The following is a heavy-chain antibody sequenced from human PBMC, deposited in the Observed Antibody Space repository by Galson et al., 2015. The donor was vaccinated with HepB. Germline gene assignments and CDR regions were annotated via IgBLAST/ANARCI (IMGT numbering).Heavy chain of an antibody. D-gene: IGHD2-21*01. CDR2: ISGNGGST. Sequence: SLRLSCAASGFTFSSYAMSWVRQAPGKGLEWVSAISGNGGSTYYADTVKGRFTISRDNSKNTLYLQMNSLRAEDTAVYYCAKDLLGDFDAFDIWGQGTMVTVSS. CDR1: GFTFSSYA. CDR3: AKDLLGDFDAFDI. J-gene: IGHJ3*02. V-gene: IGHV3-23*01.